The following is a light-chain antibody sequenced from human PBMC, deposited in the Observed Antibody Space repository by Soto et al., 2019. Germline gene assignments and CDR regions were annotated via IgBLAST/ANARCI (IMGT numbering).Light chain of an antibody. CDR3: CSYATGATWV. CDR1: SIDVGGSNY. J-gene: IGLJ3*02. Sequence: QSALTQPRSVSGSPGQSVTISCTGPSIDVGGSNYVSWYQQHPGKAPKLMIYEDTKRPSGVSTRFSGSKSGNTASLTISGLQAEDEADYSCCSYATGATWVFGGGTKLTVL. V-gene: IGLV2-11*01. CDR2: EDT.